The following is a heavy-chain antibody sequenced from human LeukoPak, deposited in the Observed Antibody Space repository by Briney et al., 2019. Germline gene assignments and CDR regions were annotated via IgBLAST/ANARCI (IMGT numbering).Heavy chain of an antibody. CDR3: ARGPQKYYDFWSGYYYGNWFDP. CDR2: MNPNSGNT. D-gene: IGHD3-3*01. CDR1: GYTFTSYD. Sequence: GASVKVSCKASGYTFTSYDINWVRQATGQGLEWMGWMNPNSGNTGYAQKFQGRVTMTRNTSISTAYMELSSLRSEDTAVYYCARGPQKYYDFWSGYYYGNWFDPWGQGTLDTVSS. J-gene: IGHJ5*02. V-gene: IGHV1-8*01.